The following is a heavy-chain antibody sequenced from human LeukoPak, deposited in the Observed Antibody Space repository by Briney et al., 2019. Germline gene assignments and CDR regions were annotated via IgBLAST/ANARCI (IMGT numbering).Heavy chain of an antibody. CDR2: IYTSGST. CDR1: GDSISSYY. J-gene: IGHJ6*03. V-gene: IGHV4-4*09. D-gene: IGHD2-15*01. Sequence: SETLSLTCTVSGDSISSYYWSWIRQPPGKGLEWIGYIYTSGSTNYNPSLKSRVTISVDTSKNQFSLELRSVIAADTAVYYCARHPILRVYMDVWGKGTTVTVSS. CDR3: ARHPILRVYMDV.